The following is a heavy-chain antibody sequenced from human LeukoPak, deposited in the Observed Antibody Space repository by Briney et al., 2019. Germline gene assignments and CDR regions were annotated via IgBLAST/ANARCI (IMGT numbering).Heavy chain of an antibody. Sequence: GGSLRLSCAASGFTFSSYGMHWVRQAPGKGLEWVAVISYDGSNKYYADSVKGRFTISRDNSKNTLYLQMNRLRAEDTAVYYCAKGKKVLLWFGELFSDYYYGMDVWGQGTTVTVSS. J-gene: IGHJ6*02. CDR3: AKGKKVLLWFGELFSDYYYGMDV. D-gene: IGHD3-10*01. CDR2: ISYDGSNK. V-gene: IGHV3-30*18. CDR1: GFTFSSYG.